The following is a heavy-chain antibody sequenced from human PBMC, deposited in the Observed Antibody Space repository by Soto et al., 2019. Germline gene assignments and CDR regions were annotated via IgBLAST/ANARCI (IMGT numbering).Heavy chain of an antibody. D-gene: IGHD4-17*01. CDR1: GYTFTSYD. V-gene: IGHV1-8*01. CDR2: MNPNSGNT. Sequence: GASVKVSCKASGYTFTSYDINWVRQATGQGLEWMGWMNPNSGNTGYAQKFQGRVTMTRNTSISTAYMELSSLRSEDTAVYYCARVLRSLYYYYGMDVWGQGTTVTVSS. CDR3: ARVLRSLYYYYGMDV. J-gene: IGHJ6*02.